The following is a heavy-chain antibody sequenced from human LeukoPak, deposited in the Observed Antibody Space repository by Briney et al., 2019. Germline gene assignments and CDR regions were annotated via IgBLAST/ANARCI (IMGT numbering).Heavy chain of an antibody. D-gene: IGHD3-16*02. V-gene: IGHV3-23*01. Sequence: PAGSLTLSCAASGFTFSGSAWSWVRQAPGEGLEWVSLISYSGANSYYTYSVRGRFTIYRDNSKDTLFLQMNSLRAEDTAIYYCARDMQLSTWGRGRMVTVSS. CDR2: ISYSGANS. J-gene: IGHJ3*01. CDR3: ARDMQLST. CDR1: GFTFSGSA.